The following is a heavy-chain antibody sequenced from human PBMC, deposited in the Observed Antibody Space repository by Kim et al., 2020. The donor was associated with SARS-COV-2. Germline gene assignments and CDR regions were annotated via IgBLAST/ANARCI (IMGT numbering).Heavy chain of an antibody. D-gene: IGHD3-22*01. CDR3: AREDFGYYYDSSGYYSPLGSLD. CDR2: IWYDESNK. CDR1: GFTFSSYG. J-gene: IGHJ4*02. V-gene: IGHV3-33*01. Sequence: GGSLRLSCAASGFTFSSYGMHWVRQAPGKGLEWVAVIWYDESNKYYADSVKGRFTISRDNSKNTLYLQMNSLRAEDTAVYYCAREDFGYYYDSSGYYSPLGSLDWGQGTLVTVSS.